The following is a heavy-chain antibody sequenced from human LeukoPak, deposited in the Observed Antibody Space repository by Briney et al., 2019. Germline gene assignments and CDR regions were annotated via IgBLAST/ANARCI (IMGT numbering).Heavy chain of an antibody. V-gene: IGHV3-20*04. D-gene: IGHD6-13*01. CDR2: IDWNGGNT. CDR3: ARGGELASSWYTDAFDI. Sequence: GGSLRLSCAASGFTFDDYGMSWVRQAPGKGLEWVSGIDWNGGNTHYADSVRGRFTIYRDNVKNTLYLQMSSLRAEDTAVYYCARGGELASSWYTDAFDIWGQGTMVTVSS. CDR1: GFTFDDYG. J-gene: IGHJ3*02.